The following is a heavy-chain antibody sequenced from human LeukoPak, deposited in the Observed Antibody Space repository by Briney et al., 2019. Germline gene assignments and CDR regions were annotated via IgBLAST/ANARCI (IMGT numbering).Heavy chain of an antibody. D-gene: IGHD6-19*01. CDR2: VYYTGST. V-gene: IGHV4-39*01. Sequence: SETLSLTCTVSDGSISSTNFYWGWIRQPPGKGLEWIGTVYYTGSTFYNPFLRSRVAISVDTSKNQFSLKLSSVIAADTAVYYCATRAGSYAFDIWGQGTMVTVSS. J-gene: IGHJ3*02. CDR1: DGSISSTNFY. CDR3: ATRAGSYAFDI.